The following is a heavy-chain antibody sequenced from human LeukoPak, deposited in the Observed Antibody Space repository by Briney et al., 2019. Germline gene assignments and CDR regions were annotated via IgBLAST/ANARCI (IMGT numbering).Heavy chain of an antibody. CDR3: ARVTANYVSWLDP. CDR2: LNPKSGGT. J-gene: IGHJ5*02. CDR1: GYTLTDHY. Sequence: ASVNVSCKASGYTLTDHYIHWVRQAPGQGLEWMGWLNPKSGGTNYAQNFQGRVTMTRDTSINTAYMDLSRLTFDDTAVYYCARVTANYVSWLDPWGQGTLVTVSS. D-gene: IGHD3-10*02. V-gene: IGHV1-2*02.